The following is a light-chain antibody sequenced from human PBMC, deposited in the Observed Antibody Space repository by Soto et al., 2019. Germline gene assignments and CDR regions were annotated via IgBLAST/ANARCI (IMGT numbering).Light chain of an antibody. J-gene: IGKJ1*01. CDR1: QSLLYSNGYTY. Sequence: IAMTQTPLSLPVTPGEPASISCRSSQSLLYSNGYTYLHWFQQRPGQSPRRLIDNVSNRDSGVPDRFTGSGSGTDFTLEISRVEAEDVGMYYCMHSIDWPWTFGQGTKVDI. CDR3: MHSIDWPWT. V-gene: IGKV2-30*01. CDR2: NVS.